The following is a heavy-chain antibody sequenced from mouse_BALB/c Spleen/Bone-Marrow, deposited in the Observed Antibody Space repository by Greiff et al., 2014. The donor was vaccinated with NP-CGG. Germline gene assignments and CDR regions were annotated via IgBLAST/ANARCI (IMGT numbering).Heavy chain of an antibody. CDR1: GFSLTNYG. J-gene: IGHJ4*01. V-gene: IGHV2-9*02. CDR3: ARITTATGAMDY. D-gene: IGHD1-2*01. Sequence: VKLMESGPGLVAPSQSLSITCTVSGFSLTNYGVHWVRQPPGKGQEWLGVIWADGSTNYNSALMSRLSISKDNSKSQVFFKMNSLQTDDTAMYYCARITTATGAMDYWGQGTSVTVSP. CDR2: IWADGST.